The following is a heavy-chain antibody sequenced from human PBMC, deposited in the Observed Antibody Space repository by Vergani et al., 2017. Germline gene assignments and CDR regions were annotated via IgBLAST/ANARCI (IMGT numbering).Heavy chain of an antibody. J-gene: IGHJ4*02. CDR1: GFTFSHYS. D-gene: IGHD3-10*01. CDR2: IRRRSEHYAT. V-gene: IGHV3-73*01. CDR3: SAQTQSCHDY. Sequence: EVQMVESGGGLVKPWGSLRLSCVASGFTFSHYSMNWVRQAPGKGLEWLGHIRRRSEHYATAYGPSLIGRATISRDDSTNTAYLQLSSLGTDDTAIYFCSAQTQSCHDYWGQGTLVAVSS.